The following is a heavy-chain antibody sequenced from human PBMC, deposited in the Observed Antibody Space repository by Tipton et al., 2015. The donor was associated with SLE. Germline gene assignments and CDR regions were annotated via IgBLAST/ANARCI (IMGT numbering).Heavy chain of an antibody. CDR2: IYTGGST. Sequence: LSLTCTVSGVSISSRSYYWNWIRQPAGKGLEWIGRIYTGGSTYYNPSLESRVTISMDTSKNQFSLKLNSVTAADTAVYYCARSTDQNWFDPWGQGTLVTVSS. CDR3: ARSTDQNWFDP. CDR1: GVSISSRSYY. D-gene: IGHD2-2*01. V-gene: IGHV4-61*02. J-gene: IGHJ5*02.